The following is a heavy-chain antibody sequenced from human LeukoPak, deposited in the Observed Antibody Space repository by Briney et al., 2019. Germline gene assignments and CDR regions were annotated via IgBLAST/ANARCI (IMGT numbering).Heavy chain of an antibody. CDR1: GFSLNTYS. V-gene: IGHV3-48*04. CDR2: ISSSSTTI. CDR3: AAGGDYYYHMDV. J-gene: IGHJ6*03. Sequence: GGSLRLSCAASGFSLNTYSMNWVRQAPGKGLEWVSYISSSSTTIYYADSVKGRLTISRDNDKNSVYLQMNSLRAEDTAVYHCAAGGDYYYHMDVWGKGTTVTVSS. D-gene: IGHD3-10*01.